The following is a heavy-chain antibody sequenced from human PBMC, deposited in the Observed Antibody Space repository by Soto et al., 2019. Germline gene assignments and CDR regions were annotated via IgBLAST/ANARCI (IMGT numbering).Heavy chain of an antibody. CDR2: ITSSGSTT. CDR1: VFTFSDYY. V-gene: IGHV3-11*01. Sequence: WGSLILACATSVFTFSDYYMSWIRQAPGKGLERVSSITSSGSTTYYTDSVKGRFTISRDNAKNSLYLQMNSLRAEDTAVYYCARERYSYGPYYFDYWGQGTLVTVSS. D-gene: IGHD5-18*01. J-gene: IGHJ4*02. CDR3: ARERYSYGPYYFDY.